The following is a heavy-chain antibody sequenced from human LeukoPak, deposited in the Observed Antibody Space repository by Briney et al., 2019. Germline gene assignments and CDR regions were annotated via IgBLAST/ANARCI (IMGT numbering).Heavy chain of an antibody. CDR1: GYTFTSYY. Sequence: ASVKVSCKASGYTFTSYYMHWVRQAPGRGLEWMGIINPSGGSTSYAQKFQGRVTMTRDTSTSTVYMELSSLRSEDTVVYYCAREGDGRAWFDPWGQGTLVTVSS. CDR3: AREGDGRAWFDP. J-gene: IGHJ5*02. D-gene: IGHD5-24*01. CDR2: INPSGGST. V-gene: IGHV1-46*01.